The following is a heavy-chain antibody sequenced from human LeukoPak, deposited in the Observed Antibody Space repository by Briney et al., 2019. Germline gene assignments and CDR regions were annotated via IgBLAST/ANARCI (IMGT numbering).Heavy chain of an antibody. V-gene: IGHV1-69*05. CDR2: IIPIFRTP. CDR1: GGTSSTYT. J-gene: IGHJ6*03. Sequence: SVKASCKASGGTSSTYTITWVRQAPGQGLEWMGGIIPIFRTPNYAQKFQGRVTITTDESTSTAYMELSSLKSEDTAIYYCARVDRYYFYLDVWGKGTTVTVSS. CDR3: ARVDRYYFYLDV.